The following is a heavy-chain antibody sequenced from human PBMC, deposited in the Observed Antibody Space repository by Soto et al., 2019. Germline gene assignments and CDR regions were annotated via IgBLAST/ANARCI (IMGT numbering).Heavy chain of an antibody. V-gene: IGHV3-9*01. CDR1: GFTFDDYA. CDR2: ISWNSGSI. CDR3: AKDYGDYYYYGMDV. Sequence: SLRLSCASSGFTFDDYAMHLVRQAPGKGLEWVSGISWNSGSIGYADSVKGRFTISRDNAKNSLYLQMNSLRAEDTALYYCAKDYGDYYYYGMDVWGQGTTVTVSS. J-gene: IGHJ6*02. D-gene: IGHD4-17*01.